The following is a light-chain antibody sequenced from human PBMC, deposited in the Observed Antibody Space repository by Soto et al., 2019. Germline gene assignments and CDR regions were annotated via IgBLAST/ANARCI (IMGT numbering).Light chain of an antibody. CDR3: NSYTSSSTYV. CDR1: SSDVGGFNY. CDR2: DVT. Sequence: QSALTQPASVSGSPGQSITISCTGTSSDVGGFNYVSWYQQHPGKAPKLMMYDVTNRPSGVSYRFSGSKSGNTASLTISGLQAEDEADYYCNSYTSSSTYVFGTGTKVTVL. J-gene: IGLJ1*01. V-gene: IGLV2-14*03.